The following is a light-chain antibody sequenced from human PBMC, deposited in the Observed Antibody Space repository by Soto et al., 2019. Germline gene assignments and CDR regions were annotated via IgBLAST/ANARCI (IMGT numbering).Light chain of an antibody. CDR2: GNS. CDR3: QSYDSSLSAYV. J-gene: IGLJ1*01. CDR1: SSNIGAGYD. Sequence: QSVLAQPRSVSRAPGQKVTISCTWSSSNIGAGYDLHWYQQLPGTAAKLLLYGNSNRASGVPDRFSGSKFGTAASMAITGLQAEDAADYYCQSYDSSLSAYVFGTGTKVTDL. V-gene: IGLV1-40*01.